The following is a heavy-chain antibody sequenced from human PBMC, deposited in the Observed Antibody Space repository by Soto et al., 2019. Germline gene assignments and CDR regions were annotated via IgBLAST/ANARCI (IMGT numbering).Heavy chain of an antibody. V-gene: IGHV3-74*01. Sequence: EVQLVESGGGLVQPGGSLRLSCAASGFTFRSYWMHWVRQAPGAGLVWVSRISSDGYTTNYADSVKGRFTISRDNAKNTLYLQMNSLRAEDTAVYYCASKYSSSWSYYYYDMDVWGKGTTVTVSS. CDR3: ASKYSSSWSYYYYDMDV. D-gene: IGHD6-13*01. CDR1: GFTFRSYW. J-gene: IGHJ6*03. CDR2: ISSDGYTT.